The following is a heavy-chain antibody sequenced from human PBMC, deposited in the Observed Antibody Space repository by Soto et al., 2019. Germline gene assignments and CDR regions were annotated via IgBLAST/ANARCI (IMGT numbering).Heavy chain of an antibody. CDR1: GGSISSYY. CDR2: IYYSGST. CDR3: ARDRRDGYSRSFDY. J-gene: IGHJ4*02. V-gene: IGHV4-59*01. Sequence: PSETLSLTCTVSGGSISSYYWSWIRQPPGKGLEWIGYIYYSGSTNYNPSLKSRVTISVDTSKNQFSLKLSSVTAADTAVYYCARDRRDGYSRSFDYWGQGTLVTVSS. D-gene: IGHD4-4*01.